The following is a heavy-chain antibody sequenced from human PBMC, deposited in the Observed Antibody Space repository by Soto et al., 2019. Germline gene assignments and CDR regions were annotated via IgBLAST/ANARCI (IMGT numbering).Heavy chain of an antibody. J-gene: IGHJ5*02. CDR2: IYYSGST. CDR3: ARAKGLVTVTTSWFDP. CDR1: GGSINSGDYY. D-gene: IGHD4-17*01. V-gene: IGHV4-30-4*01. Sequence: QVQLQESGPGLVKPSQTLSLTCTVSGGSINSGDYYWSWIRKPPGKGLEWIGYIYYSGSTYYNPSLKSRVSISADTSKNQFSLKLSSVTAADTAVYYCARAKGLVTVTTSWFDPWGQGTLVTVSS.